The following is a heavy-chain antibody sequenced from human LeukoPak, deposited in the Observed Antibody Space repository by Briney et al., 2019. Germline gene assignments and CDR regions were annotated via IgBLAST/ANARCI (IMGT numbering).Heavy chain of an antibody. CDR1: GYTFTSYG. J-gene: IGHJ4*02. CDR2: ISGYNGNT. Sequence: ASVKVSCKASGYTFTSYGISWVRQAPGQGLEWMGWISGYNGNTDYAPKLRGRVTMTTDTSTSTAYMELRSLRSDDTAVYYCARAAANREDIVIVPAAGTYWGQGTLVTVSS. CDR3: ARAAANREDIVIVPAAGTY. D-gene: IGHD2-2*01. V-gene: IGHV1-18*01.